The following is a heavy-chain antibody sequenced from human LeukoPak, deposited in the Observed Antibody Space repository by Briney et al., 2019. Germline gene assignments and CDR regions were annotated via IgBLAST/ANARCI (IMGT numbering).Heavy chain of an antibody. CDR1: GFTFSNYW. J-gene: IGHJ6*03. CDR2: IKQDGSEK. CDR3: ARAGYSSGWYYNSGYMDV. Sequence: GGSLRLSCAASGFTFSNYWMSWVRQAPGQGLEWVANIKQDGSEKYYVDSVKGRFTISRDNAQNSLYLQMNSLRAEDSAVYYCARAGYSSGWYYNSGYMDVWGKGTTVTISS. D-gene: IGHD6-19*01. V-gene: IGHV3-7*01.